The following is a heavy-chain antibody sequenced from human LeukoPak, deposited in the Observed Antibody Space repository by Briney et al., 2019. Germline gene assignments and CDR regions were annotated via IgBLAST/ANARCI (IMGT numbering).Heavy chain of an antibody. CDR2: ISSSSSYI. D-gene: IGHD6-19*01. CDR3: ARGYSSGRVPFDY. J-gene: IGHJ4*02. Sequence: GSLRLSCAASGFTFSSYAMHWVRQAPGKGLEWVSSISSSSSYIYYADSVKGRFTISRDNAKNSLYLQMNSLRAEDTAVYYCARGYSSGRVPFDYWGQGTLVTVSS. V-gene: IGHV3-21*01. CDR1: GFTFSSYA.